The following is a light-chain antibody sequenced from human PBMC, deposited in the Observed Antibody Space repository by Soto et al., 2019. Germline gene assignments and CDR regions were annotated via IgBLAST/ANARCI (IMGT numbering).Light chain of an antibody. CDR2: AAS. J-gene: IGKJ2*03. CDR3: QQSYSVPLS. Sequence: DIQMTQSPSSLSASVGDRVTITCRSSQNILTYLNWYQQRPGEAPRFLIYAASNLQDGVPSRFSVSESGTEFTLTISSLQPEDFATYYCQQSYSVPLSFGQGTKLEMK. CDR1: QNILTY. V-gene: IGKV1-39*01.